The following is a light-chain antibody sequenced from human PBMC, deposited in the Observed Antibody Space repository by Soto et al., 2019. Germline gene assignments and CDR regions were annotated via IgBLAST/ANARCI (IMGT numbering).Light chain of an antibody. V-gene: IGLV2-14*01. CDR3: SSYTSSSTPLV. J-gene: IGLJ3*02. CDR2: DVT. CDR1: SSDVGGYNY. Sequence: QSALTQPASVSGSPGQSITISCTGTSSDVGGYNYVSWYQQHPGKAPKLMIYDVTNRPSGVSNRFSGSKSGNTASLTISGLQAEDEADYYSSSYTSSSTPLVLGGWTKVTVL.